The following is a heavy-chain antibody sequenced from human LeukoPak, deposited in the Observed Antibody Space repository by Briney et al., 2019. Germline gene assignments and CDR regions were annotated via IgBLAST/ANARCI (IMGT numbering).Heavy chain of an antibody. CDR3: ARQRDGYNWYYFDY. D-gene: IGHD5-24*01. J-gene: IGHJ4*02. CDR2: FYYSGSL. V-gene: IGHV4-39*01. CDR1: GDSISSGVYY. Sequence: SETHSLTCTVSGDSISSGVYYSGWLRQPPGKGLEWIGSFYYSGSLYYNRSLKSRVTISVDTSKNQFSLKLSSVSAADTAVYYCARQRDGYNWYYFDYWGRGILVTVSS.